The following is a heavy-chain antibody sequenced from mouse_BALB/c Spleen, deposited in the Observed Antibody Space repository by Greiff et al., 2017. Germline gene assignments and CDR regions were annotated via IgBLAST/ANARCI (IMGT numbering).Heavy chain of an antibody. CDR3: ARAGDFFYYYGSSPYYYAMDY. D-gene: IGHD1-1*01. CDR1: GFTFSSYA. Sequence: EVKVEESGGGLVKPGGSLKLSCAASGFTFSSYAMSWVRQTPEKRLEWVASISSGGSTYYPDSVKGRFTISRDNARNILYLQMSSLRSEDTAMYYCARAGDFFYYYGSSPYYYAMDYWGQGTSVTVSS. J-gene: IGHJ4*01. V-gene: IGHV5-6-5*01. CDR2: ISSGGST.